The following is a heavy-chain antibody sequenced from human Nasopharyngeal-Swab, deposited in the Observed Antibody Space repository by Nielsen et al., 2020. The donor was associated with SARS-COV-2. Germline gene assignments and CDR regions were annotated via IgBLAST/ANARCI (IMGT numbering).Heavy chain of an antibody. V-gene: IGHV3-74*01. CDR1: GFTFSSYW. Sequence: GESLKISCAASGFTFSSYWMHWVRQAPGKGLVWVSRINSDGSSTSYADSVKGRFTISRDNAKNTLYLQMNSLRAEDTAVYYCARADYYDSSGYTGDRPWLEPWGQGTLVTVSS. CDR2: INSDGSST. J-gene: IGHJ5*02. D-gene: IGHD3-22*01. CDR3: ARADYYDSSGYTGDRPWLEP.